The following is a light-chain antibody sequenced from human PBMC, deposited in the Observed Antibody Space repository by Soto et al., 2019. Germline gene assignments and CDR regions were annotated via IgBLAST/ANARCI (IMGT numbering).Light chain of an antibody. V-gene: IGLV1-40*01. CDR2: GNS. Sequence: QSVLTQPPSVSGAPGQRVTISCTGSSSNIGAGYDVHWYQQLPGTAPKLLIYGNSNRPSGVPDRFSGSKSGTSASLAITGLQAEDDAHYYCQSYDSSLSGPVVFGGGTTLTVL. J-gene: IGLJ2*01. CDR3: QSYDSSLSGPVV. CDR1: SSNIGAGYD.